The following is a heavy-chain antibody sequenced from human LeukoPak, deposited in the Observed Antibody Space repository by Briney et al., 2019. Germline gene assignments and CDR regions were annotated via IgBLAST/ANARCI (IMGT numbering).Heavy chain of an antibody. CDR3: ARRHVVVVDYDAFDI. CDR1: GGSISNYY. CDR2: IYYSGTT. J-gene: IGHJ3*02. D-gene: IGHD2-15*01. V-gene: IGHV4-59*08. Sequence: SETLSLTCTVSGGSISNYYWSWIRQFPGKGLEWFGYIYYSGTTNYNPSLRSRVTISLDTSKNQFSLKLTSVTAADTAVYYCARRHVVVVDYDAFDIWGQGTMVTVSS.